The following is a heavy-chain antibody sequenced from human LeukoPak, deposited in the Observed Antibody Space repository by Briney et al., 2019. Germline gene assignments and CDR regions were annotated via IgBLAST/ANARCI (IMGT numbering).Heavy chain of an antibody. CDR1: GGSISTYY. Sequence: PSETLSLTCTVSGGSISTYYWNWIRRSPGKGLEWLGYMYYSGSTNYNPSLKSRVTISVDTSKNESSLKLSSVTAADTAVYYCGTTPATTWTNHFDYWGQGTLVTVSS. J-gene: IGHJ4*02. CDR2: MYYSGST. V-gene: IGHV4-59*01. D-gene: IGHD4-17*01. CDR3: GTTPATTWTNHFDY.